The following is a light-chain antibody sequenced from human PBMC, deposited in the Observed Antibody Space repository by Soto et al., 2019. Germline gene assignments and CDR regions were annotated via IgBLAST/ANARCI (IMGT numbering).Light chain of an antibody. V-gene: IGLV2-11*01. Sequence: QSALTQPRSVSGSPGQSVTISCTATGSDVGDSSHVSWYQLHPGKAPKLMIYEVNNRPSGVPDRFSCSKSGSTASLTISGLQAEDEADYYCCLSPGSLTWLFGGGTKLTVL. J-gene: IGLJ3*02. CDR3: CLSPGSLTWL. CDR1: GSDVGDSSH. CDR2: EVN.